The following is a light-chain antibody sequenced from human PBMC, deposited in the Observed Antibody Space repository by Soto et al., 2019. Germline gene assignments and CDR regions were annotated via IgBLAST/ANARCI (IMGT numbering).Light chain of an antibody. CDR3: QQYNKWTWT. CDR1: QDVSSH. CDR2: AAS. Sequence: EIVFTQSPATLSVSPGGRVLVSCRASQDVSSHVAWYTQRPGQAPRLLINAASIRETDTPERISGSGAGTECTRTISSLQSEDLEVDYCQQYNKWTWTFGQGTKVDIK. J-gene: IGKJ1*01. V-gene: IGKV3-15*01.